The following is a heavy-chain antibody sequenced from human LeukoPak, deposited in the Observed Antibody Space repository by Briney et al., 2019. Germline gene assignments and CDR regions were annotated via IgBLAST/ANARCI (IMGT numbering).Heavy chain of an antibody. CDR3: ARHGSIQLWLQSGYSYGMDV. D-gene: IGHD5-18*01. J-gene: IGHJ6*02. CDR2: IYPGDSDT. Sequence: GESLKISCKGSGYSFTSYWIGCVRQMPGKGLEWMGIIYPGDSDTRYSPSFQGQVTISADKSISTAYLQWSSLKASDTAMYYCARHGSIQLWLQSGYSYGMDVWGQGTTVTVSS. CDR1: GYSFTSYW. V-gene: IGHV5-51*01.